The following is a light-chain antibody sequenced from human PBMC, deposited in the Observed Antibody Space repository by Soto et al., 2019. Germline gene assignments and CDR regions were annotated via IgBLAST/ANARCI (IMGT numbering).Light chain of an antibody. CDR2: EDT. CDR3: CAFTSAGTWV. V-gene: IGLV2-23*01. CDR1: SSDVGSHPL. J-gene: IGLJ3*02. Sequence: QSVLTQPASVSGSPGQSITISCAGTSSDVGSHPLVSWYQQHPGKAPKLMISEDTKRPSGVSNRFSGSKSGNMASLTMSGLQAEDEADYYCCAFTSAGTWVFGGGTKVTVL.